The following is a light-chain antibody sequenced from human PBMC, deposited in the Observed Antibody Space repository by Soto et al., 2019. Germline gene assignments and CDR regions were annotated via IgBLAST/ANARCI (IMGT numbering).Light chain of an antibody. CDR1: QTIENNY. Sequence: EIVVTQSPSTLSFSSVDMAILFRRASQTIENNYLSWFQQKPGQAPRLLISGTSTRATGTPARFSGTGSGTDFTLTISSLQSEDFAVYFCQQDFKLPFTFGQGTRLEI. V-gene: IGKV3D-7*01. J-gene: IGKJ5*01. CDR2: GTS. CDR3: QQDFKLPFT.